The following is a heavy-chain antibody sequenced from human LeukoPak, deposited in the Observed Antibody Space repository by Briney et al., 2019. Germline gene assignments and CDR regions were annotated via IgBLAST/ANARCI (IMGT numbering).Heavy chain of an antibody. Sequence: GGSLRLSCVASGLTFSDYSINWVRRAPGKGLEWVSSINPTSTSIYYADAVRGRFTISRDNAKNSLYLQMNSLRAEDTAVYYCARSVDFWSGYYADWFDPWGQGTLVTVSS. CDR3: ARSVDFWSGYYADWFDP. CDR2: INPTSTSI. J-gene: IGHJ5*02. D-gene: IGHD3-3*01. CDR1: GLTFSDYS. V-gene: IGHV3-21*01.